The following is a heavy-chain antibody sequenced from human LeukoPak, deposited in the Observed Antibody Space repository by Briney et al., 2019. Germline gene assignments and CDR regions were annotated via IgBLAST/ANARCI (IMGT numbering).Heavy chain of an antibody. CDR1: GGTFSSYA. J-gene: IGHJ4*02. CDR3: ARVDGSPDY. Sequence: ASVRVSCKASGGTFSSYAISWVRQAPGQGLEWMGWMNPKSGNKGHAQKFQGRVTITRDTSISTVYMELSSLRSEDTAVYFCARVDGSPDYWGQGTLVTVSS. D-gene: IGHD2-15*01. CDR2: MNPKSGNK. V-gene: IGHV1-8*03.